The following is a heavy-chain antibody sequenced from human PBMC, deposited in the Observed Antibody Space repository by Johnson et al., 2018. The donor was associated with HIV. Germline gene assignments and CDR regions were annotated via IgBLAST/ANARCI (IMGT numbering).Heavy chain of an antibody. CDR2: LYADGRT. CDR3: ATKGSKWELIVEGFAV. CDR1: GFIVSSKY. V-gene: IGHV3-66*02. Sequence: VQLVESWGGLVQPGGSLRLSCAASGFIVSSKYMTWFRQAPGKGLEWVSVLYADGRTYYADSVKGRFTVSSDYSENTLYLQMNSLTAEDTAVYYCATKGSKWELIVEGFAVWGQGTMVTVSS. D-gene: IGHD1-26*01. J-gene: IGHJ3*01.